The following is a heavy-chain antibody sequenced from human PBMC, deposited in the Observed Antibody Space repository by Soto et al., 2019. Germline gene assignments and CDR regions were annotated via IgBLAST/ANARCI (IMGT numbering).Heavy chain of an antibody. J-gene: IGHJ5*02. Sequence: PSETLSLTCTVSGGSISSNNYYWGWIRQPPGKGPEWIGSIYYSGSTYYNPSLKSRAIISVDTSKNQFSLKLSSVTAADTAVYYCARHFYSSGWYDWFDPWCQGILVTVSS. V-gene: IGHV4-39*01. CDR1: GGSISSNNYY. CDR3: ARHFYSSGWYDWFDP. D-gene: IGHD6-19*01. CDR2: IYYSGST.